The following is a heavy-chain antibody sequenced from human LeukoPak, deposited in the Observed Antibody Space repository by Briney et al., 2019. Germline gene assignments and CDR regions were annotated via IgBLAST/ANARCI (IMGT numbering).Heavy chain of an antibody. CDR2: IDPSDSEP. Sequence: GEPLQISCTACGYSFTSYWIGWVRQMPGKDEEWMGIIDPSDSEPRYTPSFQGQVTISVDKSLTTADPQWNRLKASDTAMYYCARQTAMGRSGDYWGQGTLVTVSS. D-gene: IGHD5-18*01. CDR1: GYSFTSYW. J-gene: IGHJ4*02. V-gene: IGHV5-51*01. CDR3: ARQTAMGRSGDY.